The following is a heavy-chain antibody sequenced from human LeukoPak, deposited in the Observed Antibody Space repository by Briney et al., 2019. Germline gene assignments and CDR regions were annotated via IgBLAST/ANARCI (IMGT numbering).Heavy chain of an antibody. D-gene: IGHD3-22*01. CDR2: IYSGVDT. Sequence: GVSLRLSCAASGFTVSSNYISWVRQAPGKGLEWVSIIYSGVDTYYANSVKGRFTMSRDNSKNTLYLQMNSLRAEDTAVYYCARGPTYYYDISEGYFDYWGQGTLVTVSS. CDR1: GFTVSSNY. J-gene: IGHJ4*02. CDR3: ARGPTYYYDISEGYFDY. V-gene: IGHV3-53*01.